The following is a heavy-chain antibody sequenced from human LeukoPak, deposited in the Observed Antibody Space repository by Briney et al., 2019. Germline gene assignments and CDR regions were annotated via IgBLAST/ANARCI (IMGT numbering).Heavy chain of an antibody. V-gene: IGHV4-4*07. CDR3: AKAPHWGVSQWLGDY. D-gene: IGHD6-19*01. Sequence: SETLSLTCTVSGGSISPYYWIWIRQPAGKGLEWIGRISSSGSTNYNPSLKSRVTLSVDTSKNQFSLKLNSVTAADTAVYYCAKAPHWGVSQWLGDYWGQGTLVTVSS. CDR1: GGSISPYY. CDR2: ISSSGST. J-gene: IGHJ4*02.